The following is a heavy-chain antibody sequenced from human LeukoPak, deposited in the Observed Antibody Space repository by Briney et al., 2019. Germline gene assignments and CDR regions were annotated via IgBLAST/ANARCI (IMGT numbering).Heavy chain of an antibody. J-gene: IGHJ4*02. CDR3: AKASGASRPYYFDS. D-gene: IGHD3-10*01. V-gene: IGHV3-23*01. CDR1: GFTFSSYA. Sequence: PGGSLRLSCAASGFTFSSYAMSWVRQAPGKGLEWVSALTGGGDDSYYADSVKGRFTISRDNSKDTLYLQLNSLRADDTAVYYCAKASGASRPYYFDSWGQGTLVTVSS. CDR2: LTGGGDDS.